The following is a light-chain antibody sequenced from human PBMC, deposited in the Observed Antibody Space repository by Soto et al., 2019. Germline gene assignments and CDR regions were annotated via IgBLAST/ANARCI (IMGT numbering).Light chain of an antibody. J-gene: IGLJ1*01. CDR2: DVN. CDR3: CSYAPSGV. V-gene: IGLV2-11*01. CDR1: SNDVGGYDY. Sequence: QSVLTQPRSVSGSPGQSVTISCTGTSNDVGGYDYVSWYQQYPGKAPKLMIFDVNRRPSGVPDRFSGSKSGNTASLTISGLQADDEADYYCCSYAPSGVFGTGTKLTVL.